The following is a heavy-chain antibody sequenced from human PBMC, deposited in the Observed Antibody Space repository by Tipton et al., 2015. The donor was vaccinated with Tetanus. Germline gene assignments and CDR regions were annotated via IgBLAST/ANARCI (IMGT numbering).Heavy chain of an antibody. Sequence: SLRLSCAASGFTLSRYTMDWVRQAPGKGLEWVSSLGTVSHYIYYADSVRGRFTISRDNAKNSLFLQMHSLRTEDSGVYYCARDFGGNAYWYFDLWGRGTLVTVSS. CDR1: GFTLSRYT. J-gene: IGHJ2*01. CDR3: ARDFGGNAYWYFDL. CDR2: LGTVSHYI. D-gene: IGHD4-23*01. V-gene: IGHV3-21*06.